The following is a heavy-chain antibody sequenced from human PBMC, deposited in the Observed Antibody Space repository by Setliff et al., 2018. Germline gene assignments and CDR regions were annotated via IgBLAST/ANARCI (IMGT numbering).Heavy chain of an antibody. CDR2: INDSGTT. D-gene: IGHD3-3*01. CDR1: GGSFSNYY. CDR3: RYWSGYYNNDY. J-gene: IGHJ4*02. Sequence: SQTLSLTCTVYGGSFSNYYWGWIRQSPGKGLEWIGEINDSGTTNYSPSLKSRVTISLDASTNQFSLKLRSVSAADTAVYYCRYWSGYYNNDYWGQGTLVTVSS. V-gene: IGHV4-34*01.